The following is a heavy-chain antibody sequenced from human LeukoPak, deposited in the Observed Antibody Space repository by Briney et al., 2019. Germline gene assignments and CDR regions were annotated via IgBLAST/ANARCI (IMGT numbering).Heavy chain of an antibody. V-gene: IGHV3-23*01. D-gene: IGHD4-23*01. CDR3: AKDRGDYGDNKRGFDY. CDR1: GFTFSSYA. CDR2: ISGSGGST. J-gene: IGHJ4*02. Sequence: PGGSLRLSCAASGFTFSSYAMSWVRQAPGKGLEWVSAISGSGGSTYYADSVKGRFTISRDNSKNTLYLQMNSLRAEDTAVYYCAKDRGDYGDNKRGFDYWGQGTLDTVSS.